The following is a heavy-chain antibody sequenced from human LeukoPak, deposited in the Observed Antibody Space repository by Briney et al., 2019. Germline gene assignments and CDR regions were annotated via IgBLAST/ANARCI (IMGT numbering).Heavy chain of an antibody. CDR1: VGTFSIYA. J-gene: IGHJ6*04. V-gene: IGHV1-69*01. Sequence: SVKVSCKASVGTFSIYAIIWVRQAPGQALEWVGGIIPFFCTRNSSQKFQGRVTMTADESTSTAYMELTSLKSEDTAVYCCARDLGDCTTTSCYGDYYYAMDVWGNGTTVTVSS. D-gene: IGHD2-2*01. CDR2: IIPFFCTR. CDR3: ARDLGDCTTTSCYGDYYYAMDV.